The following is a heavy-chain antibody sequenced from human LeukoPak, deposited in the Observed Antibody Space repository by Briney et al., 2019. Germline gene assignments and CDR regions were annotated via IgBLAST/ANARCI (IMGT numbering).Heavy chain of an antibody. J-gene: IGHJ4*02. CDR2: INSDGSST. D-gene: IGHD2-15*01. V-gene: IGHV3-74*01. CDR3: ARREGYCSGGTCYYDY. Sequence: PGGSLRLSCAASGFTFSSYWMHWFRQAPGKGLVWVSRINSDGSSTNYADSVKGRLTISRDNAKNTMYLQMHSLRVEDTAVYYCARREGYCSGGTCYYDYWGQGTLVTVSS. CDR1: GFTFSSYW.